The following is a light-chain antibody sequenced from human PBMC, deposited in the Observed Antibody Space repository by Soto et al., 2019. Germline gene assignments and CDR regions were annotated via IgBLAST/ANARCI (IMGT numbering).Light chain of an antibody. J-gene: IGKJ2*01. CDR2: TSS. CDR3: HQYNSWPPGT. Sequence: DIQMTQSPSSLPASVGDTVTITCRASQSISSYLNWYQQKPGKAPNLLIYTSSNLQSGVPSRFSGSGSGTEFTLTISSLQSEDFALYYCHQYNSWPPGTFGQGTKVDTK. V-gene: IGKV1-39*01. CDR1: QSISSY.